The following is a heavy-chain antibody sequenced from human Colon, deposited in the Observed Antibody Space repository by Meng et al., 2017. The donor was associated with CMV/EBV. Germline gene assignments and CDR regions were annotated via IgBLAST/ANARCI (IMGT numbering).Heavy chain of an antibody. V-gene: IGHV1-2*02. CDR1: GYTFTGFY. Sequence: QVQLVESGAEVKKPGASVTGACKASGYTFTGFYIQWVRQAPGQGLEWMGWINPKSGDTIYEQKFQGRVTMTRDTSISTVYMDLNSLRSDDTAVYFCARDLWSGSSDYFDYWGQGTLVTVSS. CDR2: INPKSGDT. J-gene: IGHJ4*02. CDR3: ARDLWSGSSDYFDY. D-gene: IGHD3-3*01.